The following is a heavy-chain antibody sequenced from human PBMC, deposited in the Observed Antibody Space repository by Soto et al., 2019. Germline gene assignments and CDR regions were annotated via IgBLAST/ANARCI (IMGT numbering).Heavy chain of an antibody. CDR3: AGQNYVFWSGYPNWFDP. CDR2: ISSSSSTI. V-gene: IGHV3-48*02. CDR1: GFTFSSYS. D-gene: IGHD3-3*01. Sequence: EVQLVESGGGLVQPGGSLRLSCAASGFTFSSYSMNWVRQAPGKGLEWVSYISSSSSTIYYADSVKGRFTISRDNAKNSLYLQMNSLRDEDTAVYYCAGQNYVFWSGYPNWFDPWGQGTLVTVSS. J-gene: IGHJ5*02.